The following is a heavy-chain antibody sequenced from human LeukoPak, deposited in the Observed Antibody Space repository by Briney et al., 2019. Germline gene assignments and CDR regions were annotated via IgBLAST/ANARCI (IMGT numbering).Heavy chain of an antibody. V-gene: IGHV4-4*07. CDR3: TRPRAYSSGPFDY. CDR2: IYTSGST. D-gene: IGHD5-18*01. J-gene: IGHJ4*02. CDR1: GGSISSYY. Sequence: SETLSLTCTVSGGSISSYYWSWIRQPAGKGLEWIGRIYTSGSTNYNPSLKSRVTISVDTSKNQFSLKLSSVTAADTSVYYCTRPRAYSSGPFDYWGQGALVTVSS.